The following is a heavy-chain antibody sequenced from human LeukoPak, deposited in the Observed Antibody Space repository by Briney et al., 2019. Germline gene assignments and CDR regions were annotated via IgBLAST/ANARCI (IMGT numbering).Heavy chain of an antibody. D-gene: IGHD3-10*01. CDR1: GFTFSTYS. CDR2: INHSGST. V-gene: IGHV4-34*01. Sequence: GSLRLSCAASGFTFSTYSMNWVRQPPGKGLEWIGEINHSGSTNYNPSLKSRVTISVDTSKNQFSLKLSSVTAADTAVYYCARDVNYYGSGRYNWFDPWGQGTLVTVSS. CDR3: ARDVNYYGSGRYNWFDP. J-gene: IGHJ5*02.